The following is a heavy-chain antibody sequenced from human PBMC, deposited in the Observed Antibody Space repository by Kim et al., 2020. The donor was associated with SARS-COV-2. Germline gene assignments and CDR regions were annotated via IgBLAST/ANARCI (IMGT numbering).Heavy chain of an antibody. CDR3: ARDLSGGSCYSGACYYYYGMDV. D-gene: IGHD2-15*01. Sequence: GGSLRLSCAASGFTVSSNYMSWVRQAPGKGLEWVSVIYSGGSTYYADSVKGRFTISRDNSKNTLYLQMNSLRAEDTAVYYCARDLSGGSCYSGACYYYYGMDVWGQGTTITVSS. CDR2: IYSGGST. CDR1: GFTVSSNY. J-gene: IGHJ6*02. V-gene: IGHV3-66*01.